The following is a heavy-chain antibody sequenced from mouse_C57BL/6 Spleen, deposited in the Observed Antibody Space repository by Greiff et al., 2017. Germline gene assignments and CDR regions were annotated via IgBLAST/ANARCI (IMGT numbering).Heavy chain of an antibody. CDR3: AKNYYGSSYWYFDV. CDR2: INPSTGGT. J-gene: IGHJ1*03. D-gene: IGHD1-1*01. V-gene: IGHV1-42*01. CDR1: GYSFTGYY. Sequence: VQLQQSGPELVKPGASVKISCKASGYSFTGYYMNWVKQSPEKSLEWIGEINPSTGGTTYNQKFKAKATLTVDKSSSTAYMQLKSLTSEDSAVYYCAKNYYGSSYWYFDVWGTGTTVTVSS.